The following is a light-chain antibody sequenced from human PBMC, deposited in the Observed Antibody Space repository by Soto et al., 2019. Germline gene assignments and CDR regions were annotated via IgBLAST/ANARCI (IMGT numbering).Light chain of an antibody. CDR3: QQYGSSPPNT. CDR2: DAS. V-gene: IGKV3-20*01. J-gene: IGKJ2*01. CDR1: QSVSSSH. Sequence: EVVLTQSPGTLTLSPGERATLSCRASQSVSSSHLAWYQQKPGQAPRLLIYDASSRATGIPDRFSGSGSGTDFTLTISRLEPEDFAMYYCQQYGSSPPNTFGQGTKLEIK.